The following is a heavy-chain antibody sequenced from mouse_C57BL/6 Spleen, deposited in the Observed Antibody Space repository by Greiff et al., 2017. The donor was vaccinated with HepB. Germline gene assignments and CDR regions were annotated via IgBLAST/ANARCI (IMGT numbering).Heavy chain of an antibody. D-gene: IGHD2-3*01. Sequence: EVQLQQSGPELVKPGASVKISCKASGYTFTDYYMNWVKQSHGKSLEWIGDINPNNGGTSYNQKFKGKATLTVDKSSSTAYMELRSLTSEDSAVYYCARWTYDGYYLDYWGQGTTLTVSS. CDR1: GYTFTDYY. CDR2: INPNNGGT. V-gene: IGHV1-26*01. CDR3: ARWTYDGYYLDY. J-gene: IGHJ2*01.